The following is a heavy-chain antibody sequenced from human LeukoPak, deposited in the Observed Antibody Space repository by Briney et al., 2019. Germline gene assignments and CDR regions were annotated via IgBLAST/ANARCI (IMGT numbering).Heavy chain of an antibody. D-gene: IGHD3-10*01. V-gene: IGHV4-39*07. CDR2: IYYSGST. CDR1: GGSISSSSYY. J-gene: IGHJ3*02. CDR3: ARSDGYGLVGI. Sequence: SETLSLTCTVSGGSISSSSYYWGWIRQPPGKGLEWIGSIYYSGSTYYNPSLKSRVIVSSDTSKNQFSLMLNSVTAADTAVYYCARSDGYGLVGIWGQGTMVTVSS.